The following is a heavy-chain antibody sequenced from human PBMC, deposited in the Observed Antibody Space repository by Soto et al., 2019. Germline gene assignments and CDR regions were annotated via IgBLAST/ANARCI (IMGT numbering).Heavy chain of an antibody. D-gene: IGHD2-2*02. J-gene: IGHJ3*02. CDR3: AYTGMGQHRRAFDI. CDR2: IIPILGIA. V-gene: IGHV1-69*02. CDR1: GGTFSCYT. Sequence: ASVKVSCKASGGTFSCYTICWVRQAPGQGLEWMGRIIPILGIANYAQKFQGRVTITADKSTSTAYMELSSLRSEDTAVYYCAYTGMGQHRRAFDIWGQGTMVTVSS.